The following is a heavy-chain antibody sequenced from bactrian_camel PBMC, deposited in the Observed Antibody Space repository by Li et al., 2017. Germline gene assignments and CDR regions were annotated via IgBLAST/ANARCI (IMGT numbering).Heavy chain of an antibody. CDR3: RQMARGRGTVVRASKRLLIST. D-gene: IGHD6*01. Sequence: VQLVESGGGSVQAGETLRLSCTSRYLPSQYHWAWFRQVLGKEREGVAHIQPSTGADYYADFAKDRFTISKDNDKNTLYLQMNSLKVEDTPCITVRQMARGRGTVVRASKRLLISTGARGPRSPSP. V-gene: IGHV3S54*01. CDR2: IQPSTGAD. J-gene: IGHJ4*01. CDR1: RYLPSQYH.